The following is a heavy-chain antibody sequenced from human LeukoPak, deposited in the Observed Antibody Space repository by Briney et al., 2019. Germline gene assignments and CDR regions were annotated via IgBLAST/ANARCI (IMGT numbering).Heavy chain of an antibody. CDR1: GFISSSYW. J-gene: IGHJ3*02. Sequence: PGGSLSFSCQAPGFISSSYWMSWVRQAPGKGLDWVANIKQDGSEKDYVDSVKGRFTISRDNAQSSLYLQMNRLRAEDTAVYYCARDNRDVTDAFDIWGQGTLVTVSS. D-gene: IGHD3-10*01. CDR3: ARDNRDVTDAFDI. V-gene: IGHV3-7*04. CDR2: IKQDGSEK.